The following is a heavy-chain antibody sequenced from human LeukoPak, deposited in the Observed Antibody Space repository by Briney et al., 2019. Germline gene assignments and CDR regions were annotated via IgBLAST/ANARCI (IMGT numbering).Heavy chain of an antibody. CDR3: AVTQTFGN. V-gene: IGHV3-7*01. Sequence: HPGGSLRLSCAASGFTFSNYWMSWVRKAPGKGLEWVANIKQDGSEKYYVDSVKGRFTISIDNAKNSLYLQMNSLRAEDTAVYYRAVTQTFGNWGQGTLVTVPS. CDR2: IKQDGSEK. CDR1: GFTFSNYW. J-gene: IGHJ4*02. D-gene: IGHD3-16*01.